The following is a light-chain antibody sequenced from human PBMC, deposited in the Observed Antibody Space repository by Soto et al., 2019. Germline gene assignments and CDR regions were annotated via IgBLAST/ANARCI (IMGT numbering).Light chain of an antibody. CDR1: QGINSY. V-gene: IGKV1-9*01. CDR2: GAS. Sequence: DIQLTQSPSFLSASVGDRVTITCRASQGINSYLAWYQQKPGKAPNLLIYGASTLQSGVPSRFSGSGSGTEFTLTISSLQTEDFATYYCQQFNNYPRTLGPGTKVEIK. J-gene: IGKJ3*01. CDR3: QQFNNYPRT.